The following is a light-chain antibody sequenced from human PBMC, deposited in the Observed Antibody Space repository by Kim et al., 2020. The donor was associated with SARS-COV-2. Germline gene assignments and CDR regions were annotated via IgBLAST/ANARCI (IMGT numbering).Light chain of an antibody. Sequence: VSPGQTARITCPGDALPKQYAYWYQQKPGRAPVLVIYKDSERPSGIPERFSGSSSGTTVTLTISGVQAEDEADYYCQSADSSGTVVFGGGTKLTVL. CDR2: KDS. V-gene: IGLV3-25*03. J-gene: IGLJ2*01. CDR3: QSADSSGTVV. CDR1: ALPKQY.